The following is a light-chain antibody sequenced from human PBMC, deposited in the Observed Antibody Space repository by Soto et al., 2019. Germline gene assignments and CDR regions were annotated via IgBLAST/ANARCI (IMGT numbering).Light chain of an antibody. CDR1: QSIDKY. CDR3: QQSYSTPSLT. J-gene: IGKJ4*01. V-gene: IGKV1-39*01. CDR2: AAS. Sequence: DIQTTQSPSSLSASVGDRVTITCRASQSIDKYVNWYQQKPGKGPNLLIYAASNLRTGVPSRFSGSGSGTDFTLTISSLLPEDFATYFCQQSYSTPSLTFGGGTKVDSK.